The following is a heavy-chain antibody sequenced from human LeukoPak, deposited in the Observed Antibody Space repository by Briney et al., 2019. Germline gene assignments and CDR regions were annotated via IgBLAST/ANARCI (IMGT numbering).Heavy chain of an antibody. V-gene: IGHV1-69*13. CDR3: ARDPGEDYDFWSGYNSD. D-gene: IGHD3-3*01. Sequence: SVKVSCKASGYTFTSYAMHWVRQAPGQGLEWMGGIIPIFGTANYAQKFQGRVTITADESTSTAYMELSSLRSEDTAVYYCARDPGEDYDFWSGYNSDWGQGTLVTVSS. J-gene: IGHJ4*02. CDR2: IIPIFGTA. CDR1: GYTFTSYA.